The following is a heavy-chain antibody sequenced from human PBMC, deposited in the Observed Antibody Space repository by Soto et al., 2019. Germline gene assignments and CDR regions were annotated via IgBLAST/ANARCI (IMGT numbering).Heavy chain of an antibody. CDR2: IRSKANSYMT. CDR1: GFTFSDHY. J-gene: IGHJ4*02. CDR3: TRDSSSCLCGYCYFDN. Sequence: EVQLVESGGGLVQPGGSLRLSCAVSGFTFSDHYMDWVRQAPGKGLEWVGRIRSKANSYMTEYAASVKGRFTISRDDSKKSLYLQMNSLKTEDKAVYYCTRDSSSCLCGYCYFDNWGQGTLVTVSS. V-gene: IGHV3-72*01. D-gene: IGHD2-21*02.